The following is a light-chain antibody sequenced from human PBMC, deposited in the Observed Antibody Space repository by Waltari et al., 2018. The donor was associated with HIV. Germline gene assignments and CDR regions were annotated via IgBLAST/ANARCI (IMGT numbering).Light chain of an antibody. CDR1: SRDVGDYNY. CDR2: EVS. V-gene: IGLV2-14*01. CDR3: SSYTSSSTLEGV. J-gene: IGLJ2*01. Sequence: QSALTQPASVSGSPGQSITISCTGTSRDVGDYNYVYWYQQHPGKAPKLMIYEVSNRPSGVSNRFSGSKSGNTASLTISGLQAEDEADYYCSSYTSSSTLEGVFGGGTKLTVL.